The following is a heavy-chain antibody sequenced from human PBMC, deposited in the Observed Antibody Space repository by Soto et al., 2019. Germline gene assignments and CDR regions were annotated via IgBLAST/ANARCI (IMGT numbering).Heavy chain of an antibody. CDR2: IIPIFGTA. J-gene: IGHJ6*02. CDR1: GGTFSSYA. D-gene: IGHD5-12*01. Sequence: WASVKVSCKASGGTFSSYAISWVRQAPGQGLEWMGGIIPIFGTANYAQKFQGRVTITADKSTSTAYMELSSLRSEDTAVYYCARERGKKMATLRHYYYGMDVWGQGTTVTVSS. CDR3: ARERGKKMATLRHYYYGMDV. V-gene: IGHV1-69*06.